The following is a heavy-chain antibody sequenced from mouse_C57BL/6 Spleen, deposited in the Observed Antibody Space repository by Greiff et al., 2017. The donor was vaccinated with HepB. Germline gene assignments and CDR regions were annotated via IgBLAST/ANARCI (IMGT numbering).Heavy chain of an antibody. V-gene: IGHV1-72*01. Sequence: QVQLQQPGAELVKPGASVKLSCKASGYTFTSYWMHWVKQRPGRGLEWIGRIDPNSGGTKYTEKFKSKATLTVDKPTSTAYLQLSSLTSEDSAVYYCARYITTVKAMDYGGQGTSVTVSS. J-gene: IGHJ4*01. CDR3: ARYITTVKAMDY. CDR1: GYTFTSYW. D-gene: IGHD1-1*01. CDR2: IDPNSGGT.